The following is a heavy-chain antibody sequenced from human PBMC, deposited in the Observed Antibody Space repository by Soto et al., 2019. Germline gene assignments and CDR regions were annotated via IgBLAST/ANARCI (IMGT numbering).Heavy chain of an antibody. CDR3: ARKRAYSGYDFHYYYGMDV. Sequence: EALNSSCTGSGSSFTSYRIGWVREMPGKGLEWMGIIYPGDSDTRSSPSFQGQVTISADKSISTAYLQWSSLKASDTAMYYCARKRAYSGYDFHYYYGMDVWGQGTTVTVSS. J-gene: IGHJ6*02. D-gene: IGHD5-12*01. V-gene: IGHV5-51*01. CDR1: GSSFTSYR. CDR2: IYPGDSDT.